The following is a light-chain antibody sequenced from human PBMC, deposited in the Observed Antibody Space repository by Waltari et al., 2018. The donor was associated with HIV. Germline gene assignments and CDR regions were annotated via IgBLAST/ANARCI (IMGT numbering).Light chain of an antibody. CDR2: GKN. CDR1: TSNIGRNT. V-gene: IGLV1-44*01. CDR3: SSWDDSLNGLV. J-gene: IGLJ2*01. Sequence: QSVLTQPPSASGTPEQRVTISCSGSTSNIGRNTVSWFHQFPGTAPKVLIYGKNSGRSGVSDRVSGCKSGNSASLASSGLQAEDEADYYCSSWDDSLNGLVCGGGTKLTVV.